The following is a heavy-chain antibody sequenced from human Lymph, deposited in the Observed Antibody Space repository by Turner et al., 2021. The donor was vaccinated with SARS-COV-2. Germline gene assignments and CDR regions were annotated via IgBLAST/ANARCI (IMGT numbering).Heavy chain of an antibody. CDR1: GFTFISYG. Sequence: QVQLVESGGGVVQPGRSLRLSCAASGFTFISYGMHWVRQAPGTGLEWVAVISYDGGHKSYADSVKGRFTISRDNSKNTLYLQMISLRAEDTAVYYCAWALYYYYGMDVWGQGTTVTVSS. V-gene: IGHV3-30*03. CDR3: AWALYYYYGMDV. CDR2: ISYDGGHK. J-gene: IGHJ6*02.